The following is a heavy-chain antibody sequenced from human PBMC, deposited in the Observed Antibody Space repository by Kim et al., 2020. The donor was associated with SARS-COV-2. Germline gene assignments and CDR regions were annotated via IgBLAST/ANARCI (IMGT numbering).Heavy chain of an antibody. Sequence: ADSVKGRFTISRDNAKNSLYLQMNSRRAEDTALYYWAKGGDGYNPPWVFDYWGQGTLVAVSS. CDR3: AKGGDGYNPPWVFDY. V-gene: IGHV3-9*01. J-gene: IGHJ4*02. D-gene: IGHD2-21*01.